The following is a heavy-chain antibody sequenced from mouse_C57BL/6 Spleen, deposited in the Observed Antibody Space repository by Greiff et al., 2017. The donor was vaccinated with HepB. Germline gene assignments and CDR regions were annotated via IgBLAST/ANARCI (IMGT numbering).Heavy chain of an antibody. CDR1: GYTFTSYW. D-gene: IGHD3-2*02. V-gene: IGHV1-55*01. Sequence: QVQLQQPGAELVKPGASVKMSCKASGYTFTSYWITWVKQRPGQGLEWIGDIYPGSGSTNYNEKFKSKATLTVDTSSSTAYMQLSSLTSADSAVYYCVRQLRPDYAMDYWGQGTSVTVSS. CDR3: VRQLRPDYAMDY. CDR2: IYPGSGST. J-gene: IGHJ4*01.